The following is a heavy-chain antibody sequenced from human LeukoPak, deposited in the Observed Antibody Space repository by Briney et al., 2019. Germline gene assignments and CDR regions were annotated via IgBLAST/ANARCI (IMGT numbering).Heavy chain of an antibody. CDR1: GFGFTNAW. D-gene: IGHD3-10*01. CDR3: TTDLGITLIRGVIVY. CDR2: IKSKGDGETT. V-gene: IGHV3-15*01. J-gene: IGHJ4*02. Sequence: GGSLRLSCAASGFGFTNAWMSWVRQAPGKGLEWVGRIKSKGDGETTDYAAPLKGRFTMSRDDAEATLYLQINSLMTEDTAVYYCTTDLGITLIRGVIVYWGQGTLVTVSS.